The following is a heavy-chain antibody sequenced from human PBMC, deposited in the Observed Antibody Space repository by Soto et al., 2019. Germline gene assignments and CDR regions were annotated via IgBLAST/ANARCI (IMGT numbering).Heavy chain of an antibody. Sequence: GASVQVSCKASRYTFTRYYMQRGRQAPGQGLEWMGIINPSGGSTSYAQKFQGRVTMTRDTSTSTVYMELSSLRSEDTAVYYCARVRRSSGYYYGYWGQGTPVTVSS. V-gene: IGHV1-46*01. CDR2: INPSGGST. CDR3: ARVRRSSGYYYGY. J-gene: IGHJ4*02. CDR1: RYTFTRYY. D-gene: IGHD3-22*01.